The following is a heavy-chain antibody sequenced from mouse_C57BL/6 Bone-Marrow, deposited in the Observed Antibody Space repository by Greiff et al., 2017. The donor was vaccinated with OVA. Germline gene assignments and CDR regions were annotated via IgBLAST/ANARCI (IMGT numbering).Heavy chain of an antibody. V-gene: IGHV1-53*01. Sequence: VKLQQPGTELVKPGASVKLSCKASGYTFTSYWMHWVKQRPGQGLEWIGNINPSNGGTNYNEKFKSKATLTVDKSSSTAYMQLSSLTSEDSAVYYCARSPFTTVVVDYWGQGTTLTVSS. CDR3: ARSPFTTVVVDY. D-gene: IGHD1-1*01. CDR1: GYTFTSYW. J-gene: IGHJ2*01. CDR2: INPSNGGT.